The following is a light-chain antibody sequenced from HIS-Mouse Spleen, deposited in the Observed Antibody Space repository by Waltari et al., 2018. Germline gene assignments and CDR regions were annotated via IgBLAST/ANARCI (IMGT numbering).Light chain of an antibody. J-gene: IGKJ1*01. Sequence: DIQMTQSPSTLSASVGDRVTITCRASQSISSWLAWYQQKPGKAPKLLIYKASSLESGVPARFSGSGSGTEFTLTISILQPDDFATYYCQQYRTFGQGTKVEIK. V-gene: IGKV1-5*03. CDR2: KAS. CDR1: QSISSW. CDR3: QQYRT.